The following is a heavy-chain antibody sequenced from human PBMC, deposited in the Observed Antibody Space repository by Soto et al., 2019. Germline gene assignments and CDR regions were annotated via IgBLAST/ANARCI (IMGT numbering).Heavy chain of an antibody. D-gene: IGHD6-19*01. CDR3: ARQVGGWAPWYFDY. V-gene: IGHV4-59*08. CDR2: IYYSGST. Sequence: PSETVSLTCTVSGGSISSYYWSWIRQPPGKGLEWIGYIYYSGSTNYNPSLKSRVTISVDTSKNQFSLKLSSVTAADTAVYYCARQVGGWAPWYFDYWGQGTLVTVSS. CDR1: GGSISSYY. J-gene: IGHJ4*02.